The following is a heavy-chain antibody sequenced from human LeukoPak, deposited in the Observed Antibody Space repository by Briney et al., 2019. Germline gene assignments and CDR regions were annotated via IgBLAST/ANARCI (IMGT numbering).Heavy chain of an antibody. CDR2: IYYSGST. J-gene: IGHJ4*02. D-gene: IGHD3-10*01. Sequence: SETLSLTCTVSGGPISSYYWSWIRQPPGKGLEWIGYIYYSGSTNYNPSLKSRVTISVDTSKNQFSLKLSSVTAADTAVYYCARAVLLWFGESGYFDYWGQGTLVTVSS. V-gene: IGHV4-59*01. CDR3: ARAVLLWFGESGYFDY. CDR1: GGPISSYY.